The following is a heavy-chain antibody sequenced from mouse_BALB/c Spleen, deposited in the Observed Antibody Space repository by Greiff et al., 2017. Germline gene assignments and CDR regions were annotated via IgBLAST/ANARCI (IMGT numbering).Heavy chain of an antibody. CDR3: ARPLPLYYAMDY. CDR2: ISSGGSYT. J-gene: IGHJ4*01. V-gene: IGHV5-9-4*01. Sequence: EVHLVESGGGLVKPGGSLKLSCAASGFTFSSYAMSWVRQSPEKRLEWVAEISSGGSYTYYPDTVTGRFTISRDNAKNTLYLEMSSLRSEDTAMYYCARPLPLYYAMDYWGQGTSVTVSS. CDR1: GFTFSSYA.